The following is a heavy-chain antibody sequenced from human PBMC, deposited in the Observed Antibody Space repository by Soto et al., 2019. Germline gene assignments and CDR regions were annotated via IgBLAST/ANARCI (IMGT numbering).Heavy chain of an antibody. Sequence: ASVKVSCKASGYSFTAYYIHWVRQAPGQGLECMGWIKPHRGDTGYTQKFQGRVTMTRDTSISTAYMELSSLRYDDTAMYYCARGSAVGGNWFDSWGQGTLVTVSS. D-gene: IGHD6-19*01. J-gene: IGHJ5*01. CDR2: IKPHRGDT. V-gene: IGHV1-2*02. CDR1: GYSFTAYY. CDR3: ARGSAVGGNWFDS.